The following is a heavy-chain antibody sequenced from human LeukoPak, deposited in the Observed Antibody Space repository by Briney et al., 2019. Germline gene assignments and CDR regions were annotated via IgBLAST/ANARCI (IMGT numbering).Heavy chain of an antibody. V-gene: IGHV4-39*07. CDR2: IYYSGST. J-gene: IGHJ4*02. CDR1: GGSISSSSYY. CDR3: ARDEAARPYY. Sequence: SETLSLTCTVSGGSISSSSYYWGWIRQPPGKGLEWIGSIYYSGSTYYNPSLKSRVTISVDTSKNQFSLKLSSVTAADTAVYYCARDEAARPYYWGQGTLVTVSS. D-gene: IGHD6-6*01.